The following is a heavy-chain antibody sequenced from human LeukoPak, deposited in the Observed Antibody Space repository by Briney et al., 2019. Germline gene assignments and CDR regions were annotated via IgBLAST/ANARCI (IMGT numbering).Heavy chain of an antibody. CDR3: ATIRRGSIYGYFDF. J-gene: IGHJ4*02. CDR1: GGSISSHY. V-gene: IGHV4-59*11. Sequence: SETLSLTCTVSGGSISSHYWSWIRQPPGKGLEWIAYLLDSVNTKDNPSLQSRLTLSADTSKNQFSLRLSSVTAADTAVYYCATIRRGSIYGYFDFWGQGIKVTVSS. D-gene: IGHD5-18*01. CDR2: LLDSVNT.